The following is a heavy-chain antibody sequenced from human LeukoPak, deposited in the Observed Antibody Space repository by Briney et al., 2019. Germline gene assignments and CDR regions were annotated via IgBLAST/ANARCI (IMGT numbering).Heavy chain of an antibody. V-gene: IGHV3-23*01. D-gene: IGHD3-3*02. CDR1: GFTFSSYA. Sequence: PGGSLRLSCAASGFTFSSYAMNWVRQAPGKGLEWVSTISGSGGSTNYADSVKGRFTISRDNSKNTLYLQMNSLRAEDTAVYYCAKHFWSGYYPYFDYWGQGTQVTVSS. CDR2: ISGSGGST. J-gene: IGHJ4*02. CDR3: AKHFWSGYYPYFDY.